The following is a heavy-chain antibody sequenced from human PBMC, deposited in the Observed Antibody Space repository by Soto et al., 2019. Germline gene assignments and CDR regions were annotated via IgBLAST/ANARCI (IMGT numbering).Heavy chain of an antibody. V-gene: IGHV3-21*01. D-gene: IGHD3-16*01. CDR2: ISRTSDYI. CDR3: ARDQGGGFQENYFYYGSDV. J-gene: IGHJ6*02. Sequence: GGSLRLSCAAYGFSFSIYTMNWVRQAPGKGPEWVSSISRTSDYIYYADSVKGRFTISRDDGKTSLFLQMNSLRAEDTAMYYCARDQGGGFQENYFYYGSDVRGPATKGTVS. CDR1: GFSFSIYT.